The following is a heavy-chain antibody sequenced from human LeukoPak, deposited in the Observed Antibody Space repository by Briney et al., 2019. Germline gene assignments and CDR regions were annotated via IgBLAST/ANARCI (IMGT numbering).Heavy chain of an antibody. J-gene: IGHJ4*02. CDR1: GFTVSSNY. Sequence: GGSLRLYCAASGFTVSSNYMSWVRQAPGKGLEWVSVIYCGGSTYYADSVKGRFTISRHNSKNTLYLQMNSLRAEDTAVYYCARARKGYYFDYWGQGTLVTVSS. CDR3: ARARKGYYFDY. CDR2: IYCGGST. V-gene: IGHV3-53*04.